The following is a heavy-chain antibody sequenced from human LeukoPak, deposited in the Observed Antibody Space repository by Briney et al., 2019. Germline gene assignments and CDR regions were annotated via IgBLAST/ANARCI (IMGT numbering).Heavy chain of an antibody. CDR2: IYSGGST. Sequence: GGSLRLSCAASGFTVSSNYMSWVRQAPGKGLEWVSVIYSGGSTYYADSVKGRFTISRDNSKNTLYLQMNSLRAEDTAVYYCARDRVTKAAMVPYYYYGMDVWGQGTTVTVSS. J-gene: IGHJ6*02. CDR1: GFTVSSNY. CDR3: ARDRVTKAAMVPYYYYGMDV. V-gene: IGHV3-66*01. D-gene: IGHD5-18*01.